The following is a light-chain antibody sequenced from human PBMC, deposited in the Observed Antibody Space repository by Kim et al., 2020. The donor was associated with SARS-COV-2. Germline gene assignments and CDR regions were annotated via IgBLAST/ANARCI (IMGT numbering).Light chain of an antibody. CDR2: GTT. CDR1: SSNIGSNND. Sequence: QSVLTQPPSVSGAPGQRVTISCTGRSSNIGSNNDVHWYQKFPGTAPKLLIYGTTNRPSGVPDRFSGSRSGTSASLAISGLQAEDEADYYCQTYDSTLSGSYVFGTGTKVTVL. CDR3: QTYDSTLSGSYV. V-gene: IGLV1-40*01. J-gene: IGLJ1*01.